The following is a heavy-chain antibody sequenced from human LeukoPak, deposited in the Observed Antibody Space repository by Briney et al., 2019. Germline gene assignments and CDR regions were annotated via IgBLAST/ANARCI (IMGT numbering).Heavy chain of an antibody. CDR1: GYTFTGYY. D-gene: IGHD3-3*01. CDR2: INPNSGGT. Sequence: ASVKVSCKASGYTFTGYYMHWVRQAPGQGLEWMGWINPNSGGTNYAQKFQGRVTMTRDTSISTVYMELSRLRSDDTAVYYCARDWSGYRQNNNDYWGQGTLVTVSS. V-gene: IGHV1-2*02. J-gene: IGHJ4*02. CDR3: ARDWSGYRQNNNDY.